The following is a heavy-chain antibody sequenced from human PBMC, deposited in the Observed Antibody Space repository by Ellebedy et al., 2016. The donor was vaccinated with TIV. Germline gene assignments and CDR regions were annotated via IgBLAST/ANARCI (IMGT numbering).Heavy chain of an antibody. V-gene: IGHV1-18*04. CDR3: ARTRYSSSWPDF. Sequence: AASVKVSCKASGYKFINYGYTWARQATGQGLEWVGYISSHNGNSNYGKNFEGRVTMTTDRPTATVFMELGSLRSDATAMYYCARTRYSSSWPDFWGQGTLVTVSS. CDR1: GYKFINYG. D-gene: IGHD5-18*01. CDR2: ISSHNGNS. J-gene: IGHJ4*02.